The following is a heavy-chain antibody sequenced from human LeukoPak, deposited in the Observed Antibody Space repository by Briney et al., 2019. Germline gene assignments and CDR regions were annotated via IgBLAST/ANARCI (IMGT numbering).Heavy chain of an antibody. CDR2: ISAYNGNT. D-gene: IGHD3-22*01. Sequence: ASVKVSCKASGYTFTSYGISWVRQAPGQGLEWMGWISAYNGNTNYAQKLQGRVTMTTDTSTSTAYMELRSLRSDDTAVYYCARENYYDSSGYPHYYGMDVWGQGTTVTVSS. CDR1: GYTFTSYG. CDR3: ARENYYDSSGYPHYYGMDV. J-gene: IGHJ6*02. V-gene: IGHV1-18*01.